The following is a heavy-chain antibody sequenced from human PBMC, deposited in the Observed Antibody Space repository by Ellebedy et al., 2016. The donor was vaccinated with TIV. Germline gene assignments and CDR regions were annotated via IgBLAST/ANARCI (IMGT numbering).Heavy chain of an antibody. CDR3: AREYWAFDY. D-gene: IGHD2-15*01. CDR1: GGSISTYY. V-gene: IGHV4-59*01. CDR2: THYSGAT. J-gene: IGHJ4*02. Sequence: SETLSLXXFVAGGSISTYYWHWIRQPPGKGLEWVGYTHYSGATSYNPSLNSRVTLSLDTSKNQLSLRLSSVTAADTAVYYCAREYWAFDYWGQGTLVTVSS.